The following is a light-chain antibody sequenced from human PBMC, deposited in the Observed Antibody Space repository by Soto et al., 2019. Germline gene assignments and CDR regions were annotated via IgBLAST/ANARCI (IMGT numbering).Light chain of an antibody. V-gene: IGKV3-11*01. CDR1: QSVSSS. CDR3: QHRSNWPLT. Sequence: EIVLTQSPATLSLSPGERATLSCRASQSVSSSLAWYQQKPGQAPRLLIYDASNSATGIPARFSGGGSGTDFTLTISSLEPEDFAVYYCQHRSNWPLTFGGGTKVEIK. CDR2: DAS. J-gene: IGKJ4*01.